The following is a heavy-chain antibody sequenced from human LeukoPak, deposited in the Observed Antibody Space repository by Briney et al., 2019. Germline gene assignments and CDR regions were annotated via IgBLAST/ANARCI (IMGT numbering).Heavy chain of an antibody. CDR2: INPNSGGT. J-gene: IGHJ6*02. Sequence: ASVKVSCKASGYTFTGYYMHWVRQAPGQGLEWMGWINPNSGGTNYAQKFQSRVTMTRDTSISTAYMELSRLRSDDTAVYYCARGNIEASHYGMDVWGQGTTVTVSS. V-gene: IGHV1-2*02. CDR3: ARGNIEASHYGMDV. CDR1: GYTFTGYY. D-gene: IGHD5-12*01.